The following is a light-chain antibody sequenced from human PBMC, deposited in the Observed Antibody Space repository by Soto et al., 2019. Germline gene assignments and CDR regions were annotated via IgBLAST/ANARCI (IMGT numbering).Light chain of an antibody. Sequence: AIQMTQSPSSLSASVGDRVTITCRASQGIRNDLGWYQQKPGKAPKLLIYAASSLQSGVPSRFSGSGSDTDFTLTICSLQPEDFATYYCLQDYNYPRTFGQGTKVEIK. V-gene: IGKV1-6*01. CDR2: AAS. J-gene: IGKJ1*01. CDR1: QGIRND. CDR3: LQDYNYPRT.